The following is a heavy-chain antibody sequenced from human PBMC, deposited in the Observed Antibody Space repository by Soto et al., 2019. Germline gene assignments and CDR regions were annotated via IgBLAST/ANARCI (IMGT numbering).Heavy chain of an antibody. CDR2: IKQDGSEK. CDR3: AREVAAPAAIDYYYYMDV. CDR1: GFTFSSYW. Sequence: GGSLRLSCAASGFTFSSYWMSWVRQAPGKGLEWVANIKQDGSEKYYVDSVKGRFTISRDNAKNSLYLQMNSLRAEDTAVYYCAREVAAPAAIDYYYYMDVWGKGTTVTVSS. D-gene: IGHD2-2*01. V-gene: IGHV3-7*01. J-gene: IGHJ6*03.